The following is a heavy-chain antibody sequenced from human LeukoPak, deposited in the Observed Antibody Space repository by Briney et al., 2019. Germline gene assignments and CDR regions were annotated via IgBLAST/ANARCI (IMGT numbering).Heavy chain of an antibody. D-gene: IGHD2-2*01. Sequence: PGGSQGLLCAASGFSFSSYAMSWVSQAPGKGLEWVSVISGSGGSTYYADSVKGRFTISRDNSKNTVYLQMNSLRAEDTALYYCAKAGISNTSCYEYWGQGTLVTVSS. CDR2: ISGSGGST. CDR3: AKAGISNTSCYEY. J-gene: IGHJ4*02. V-gene: IGHV3-23*01. CDR1: GFSFSSYA.